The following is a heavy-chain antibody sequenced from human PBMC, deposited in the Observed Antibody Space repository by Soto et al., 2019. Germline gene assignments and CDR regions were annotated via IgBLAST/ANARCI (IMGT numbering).Heavy chain of an antibody. CDR3: VRDLDASVSYYTDY. V-gene: IGHV1-18*01. CDR1: GYMFISYG. J-gene: IGHJ4*02. CDR2: IRPYNGDT. D-gene: IGHD3-10*01. Sequence: ASVKVSCKASGYMFISYGINWVRQAPGQGLEWMGWIRPYNGDTKYAQNLQGRVTMTTDTSTSTAYMEMRSLRSDDTAVYYCVRDLDASVSYYTDYWGPGTLVTVSS.